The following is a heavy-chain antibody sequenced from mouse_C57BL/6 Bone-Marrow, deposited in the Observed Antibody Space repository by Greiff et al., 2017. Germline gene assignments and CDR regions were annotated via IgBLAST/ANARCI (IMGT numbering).Heavy chain of an antibody. CDR3: ALRPGFAY. J-gene: IGHJ3*01. CDR2: IDPSDSYT. CDR1: GYTFTSYW. Sequence: QVQLQQPGAELVRPGTSVKLSCKASGYTFTSYWMHWVKQRPGQGLEWIGVIDPSDSYTNYNQKFKGQATLTVDTSSSTAYMQLSSLTSEDSAVYYCALRPGFAYWGQGTLVTVSA. D-gene: IGHD1-1*01. V-gene: IGHV1-59*01.